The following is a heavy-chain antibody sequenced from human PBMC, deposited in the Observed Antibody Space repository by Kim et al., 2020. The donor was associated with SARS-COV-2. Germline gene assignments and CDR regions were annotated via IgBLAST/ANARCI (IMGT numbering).Heavy chain of an antibody. CDR1: GFTFDDYA. CDR2: IIWNSGSI. V-gene: IGHV3-9*01. Sequence: GGSLRLSCAASGFTFDDYAMHWVRQAPGKGLEWVSGIIWNSGSIGYAAPVKGRFTTSRDNAKNSLYLQMNSLRAEDTALYYCAKDKSSVIYYYYMDVWGTGTTFTVSS. J-gene: IGHJ6*03. D-gene: IGHD3-22*01. CDR3: AKDKSSVIYYYYMDV.